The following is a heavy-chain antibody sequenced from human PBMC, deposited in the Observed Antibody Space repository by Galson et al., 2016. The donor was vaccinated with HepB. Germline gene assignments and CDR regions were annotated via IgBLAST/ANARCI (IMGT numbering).Heavy chain of an antibody. J-gene: IGHJ3*01. CDR3: ERGDDSSGYYYGSDAFDL. CDR1: GGSISNYY. D-gene: IGHD3-22*01. V-gene: IGHV4-59*01. CDR2: MSYSGSI. Sequence: SETLSLTCTVSGGSISNYYWNWIRQPPGKGLEWIGYMSYSGSINYNPSLKSRVTLSGDTYKNQFSLKLRSVTTADTAVYCCERGDDSSGYYYGSDAFDLWGLGTIVTVAS.